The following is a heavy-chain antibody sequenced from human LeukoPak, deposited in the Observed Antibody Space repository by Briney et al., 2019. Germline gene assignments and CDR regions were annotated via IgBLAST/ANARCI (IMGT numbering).Heavy chain of an antibody. V-gene: IGHV1-8*01. CDR3: ARDGYYYDSSGYYYGDFQH. CDR1: GYTFTSYD. CDR2: MNPNSGNT. Sequence: GASVKVSCKASGYTFTSYDINWVRQATGQGLEWMGWMNPNSGNTGYAQKFQGRVTMTRNTSISTAYMELSSLRSEDTAVYYCARDGYYYDSSGYYYGDFQHWGQGTLVTVSS. J-gene: IGHJ1*01. D-gene: IGHD3-22*01.